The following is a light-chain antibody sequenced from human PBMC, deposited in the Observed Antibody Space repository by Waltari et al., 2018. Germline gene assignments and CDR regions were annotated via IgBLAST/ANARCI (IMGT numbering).Light chain of an antibody. CDR1: SSAVGGYNY. Sequence: QSALTQPPSASGSPGQSVTISCTGTSSAVGGYNYVSWYQQRPGKAPKLLIYEVTKRPSGVPARFSGSRSGNTASLTVSGLQAEDEADYYCSSYGGSNTLWVFGTGTKVTVL. V-gene: IGLV2-8*01. CDR2: EVT. J-gene: IGLJ1*01. CDR3: SSYGGSNTLWV.